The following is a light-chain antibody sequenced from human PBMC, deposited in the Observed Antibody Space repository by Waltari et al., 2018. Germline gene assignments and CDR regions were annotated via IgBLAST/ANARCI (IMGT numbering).Light chain of an antibody. CDR2: EGN. CDR1: NSDVGSYNL. Sequence: QSALIQPASVSGSPGQSITMSCTETNSDVGSYNLVSWYQQHPGKAPKLIIYEGNKRPSGVSYRFSGSKSGNTASLTISGLQADDEADYYCSSYAGSSSPRVFGGGTKLTVL. J-gene: IGLJ3*02. CDR3: SSYAGSSSPRV. V-gene: IGLV2-23*01.